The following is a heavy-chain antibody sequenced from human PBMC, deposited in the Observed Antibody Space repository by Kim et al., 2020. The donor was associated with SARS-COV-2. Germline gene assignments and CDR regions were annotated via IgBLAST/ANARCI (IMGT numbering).Heavy chain of an antibody. Sequence: SETLSLTCSVSGVSISRYFWSWIRQPPGKGLEWIGYIYYTGSTNYNPSLKGRVTISLDTPKNQVSLSLNSVTAADTAVYYCATYGGNSGFDNWGQGTLVTCSS. CDR2: IYYTGST. CDR1: GVSISRYF. V-gene: IGHV4-59*13. D-gene: IGHD4-17*01. J-gene: IGHJ4*02. CDR3: ATYGGNSGFDN.